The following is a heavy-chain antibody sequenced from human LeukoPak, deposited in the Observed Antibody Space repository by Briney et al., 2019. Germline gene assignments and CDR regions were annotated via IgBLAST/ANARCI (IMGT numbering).Heavy chain of an antibody. D-gene: IGHD3-16*02. J-gene: IGHJ5*02. CDR2: IYHSGST. V-gene: IGHV4-38-2*02. CDR1: GYSISSGYY. CDR3: PRDPVSWFDP. Sequence: SETLSLTCTVSGYSISSGYYWGWIRQPPGKGLEWIGSIYHSGSTYYNPSLKSRVTISVDTSKNQFSLKLSSVTAADTAVYYCPRDPVSWFDPWGQGTLVTVSS.